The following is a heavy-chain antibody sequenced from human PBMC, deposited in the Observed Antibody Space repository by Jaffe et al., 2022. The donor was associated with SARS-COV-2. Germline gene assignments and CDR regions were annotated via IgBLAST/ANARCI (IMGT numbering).Heavy chain of an antibody. CDR1: GFTFSSYS. CDR3: ARDRVRRTYYYDSSGYRDNDAFDI. CDR2: ISSSSSTI. V-gene: IGHV3-48*02. J-gene: IGHJ3*02. Sequence: EVQLVESGGGLVQPGGSLRLSCAASGFTFSSYSMNWVRQAPGKGLEWVSYISSSSSTIYYADSVKGRFTISRDNAKNSLYLQMNSLRDEDTAVYYCARDRVRRTYYYDSSGYRDNDAFDIWGQGTMVTVSS. D-gene: IGHD3-22*01.